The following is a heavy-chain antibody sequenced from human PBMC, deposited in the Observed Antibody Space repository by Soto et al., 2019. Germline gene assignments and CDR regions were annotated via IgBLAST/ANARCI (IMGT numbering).Heavy chain of an antibody. V-gene: IGHV1-69*01. CDR2: IIPIFGTA. CDR3: ARGYCSGGSCYSYFQH. CDR1: GGTFSSYA. J-gene: IGHJ1*01. D-gene: IGHD2-15*01. Sequence: QVQLVQSGAEVKKPGSSVQVSCKASGGTFSSYAISWVRQAPGQGLECMGGIIPIFGTANYAQKFQGRVTITADESTSTAYMELSSLRSEDTAVYYCARGYCSGGSCYSYFQHWGQGTLVTVSS.